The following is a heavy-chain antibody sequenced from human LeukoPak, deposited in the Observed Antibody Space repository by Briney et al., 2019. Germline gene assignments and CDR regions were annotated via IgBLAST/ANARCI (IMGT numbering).Heavy chain of an antibody. CDR3: ARAYSAYDSSGYYLH. Sequence: ASVKVSCKASGYTFTSYYMHWVRQAPGQGLEWMGIINPSGGSTSYAQKFQGRVIMTRDTSTSTVYMELSSLSSEDTAVYYCARAYSAYDSSGYYLHWGQGTLVTVSS. V-gene: IGHV1-46*01. CDR2: INPSGGST. J-gene: IGHJ4*02. CDR1: GYTFTSYY. D-gene: IGHD3-22*01.